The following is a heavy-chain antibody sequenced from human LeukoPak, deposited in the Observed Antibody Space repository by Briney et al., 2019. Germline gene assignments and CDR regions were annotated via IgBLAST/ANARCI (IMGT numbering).Heavy chain of an antibody. Sequence: ASVKVSCKASGYTFINYNIAWVRQAPGQGLKWMGWISAYNGDTNYGQKVQGRVAMTTDTSTRTAYMELRGLGSDDTAVYYCARDVFEGFGERVVDAFDLWGQGTMVTVSS. CDR1: GYTFINYN. CDR2: ISAYNGDT. J-gene: IGHJ3*01. V-gene: IGHV1-18*01. D-gene: IGHD3-10*01. CDR3: ARDVFEGFGERVVDAFDL.